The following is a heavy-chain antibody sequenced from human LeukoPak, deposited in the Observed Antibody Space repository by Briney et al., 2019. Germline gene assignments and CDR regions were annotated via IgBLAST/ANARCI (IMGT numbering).Heavy chain of an antibody. Sequence: EASVKVSCKASGYTFIAHHMHWVRQAPGQGLEWMGRIHPSSGATNYAQRFQGRVTLTRDTSISTAYMELSRLTSDDTAVYYCARDLPFEDWGQGTLVTVSS. V-gene: IGHV1-2*06. CDR2: IHPSSGAT. J-gene: IGHJ4*02. CDR3: ARDLPFED. CDR1: GYTFIAHH. D-gene: IGHD2/OR15-2a*01.